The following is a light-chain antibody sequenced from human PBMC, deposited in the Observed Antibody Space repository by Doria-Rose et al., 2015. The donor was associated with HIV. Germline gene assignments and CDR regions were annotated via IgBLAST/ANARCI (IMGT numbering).Light chain of an antibody. J-gene: IGKJ1*01. CDR1: QSFSSTY. Sequence: EIVLTQSPGILSLSPGERATLSCRASQSFSSTYLAWYQQKPGQAPSLIIYAGSTRATGIPDRFSASGSGTDFTLTINRLEPEDFALYYCHQYGTSWTFGQGTKVEI. V-gene: IGKV3-20*01. CDR3: HQYGTSWT. CDR2: AGS.